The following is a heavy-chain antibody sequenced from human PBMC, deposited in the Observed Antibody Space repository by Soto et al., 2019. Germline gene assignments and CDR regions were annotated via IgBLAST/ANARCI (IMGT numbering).Heavy chain of an antibody. CDR2: IIPIFGTA. J-gene: IGHJ6*02. CDR3: GRVFVVVAGIRYYYSGMDV. V-gene: IGHV1-69*13. Sequence: SVKVSCKASGGTFSCYAISSVRQAPGQGLEWMGGIIPIFGTANYAQKFQGRVTITADESTSTAYMELSSLRSEDTAVYYCGRVFVVVAGIRYYYSGMDVWGQGTTVIVSS. D-gene: IGHD2-21*02. CDR1: GGTFSCYA.